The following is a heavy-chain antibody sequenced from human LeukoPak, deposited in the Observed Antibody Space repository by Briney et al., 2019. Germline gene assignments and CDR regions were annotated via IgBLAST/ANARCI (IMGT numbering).Heavy chain of an antibody. J-gene: IGHJ4*02. CDR1: GYTFPSYG. V-gene: IGHV1-18*01. D-gene: IGHD3-10*01. CDR3: ARVSHYDYFDY. CDR2: ISAHNGNT. Sequence: ASVKVSCKASGYTFPSYGISWVRQAPGQGLKWMGWISAHNGNTNYAQKLQGRVTMTTDTSTSTAYMELRSLRSDDTAVYYCARVSHYDYFDYWGQGTLVTVSS.